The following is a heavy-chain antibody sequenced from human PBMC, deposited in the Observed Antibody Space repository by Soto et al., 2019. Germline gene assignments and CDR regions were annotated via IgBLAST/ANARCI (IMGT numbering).Heavy chain of an antibody. CDR3: ARQGSSSWKLDY. CDR1: GFTFSNYA. J-gene: IGHJ4*02. CDR2: ISGSGGTT. D-gene: IGHD6-13*01. V-gene: IGHV3-23*01. Sequence: GGSLRLSCAASGFTFSNYAMSWVRQAPGKGLEWVSVISGSGGTTYYADSVKGRFTISRDNAKNSLYLQMNSLGAADTAVYYCARQGSSSWKLDYWGQGTLVTVSS.